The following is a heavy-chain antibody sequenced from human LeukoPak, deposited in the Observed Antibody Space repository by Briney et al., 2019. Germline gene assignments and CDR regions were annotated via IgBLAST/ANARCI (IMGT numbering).Heavy chain of an antibody. D-gene: IGHD7-27*01. CDR1: GFTFSSYW. CDR3: AKDGGLWVSAHWGDS. J-gene: IGHJ4*02. CDR2: INNDGSSI. Sequence: PGGSLRLSCAASGFTFSSYWMHWVRQVPGKGLVWVSRINNDGSSISYADSVKGRFTISRDNAKNTLYLEVNSLRAEDTAVYYCAKDGGLWVSAHWGDSWGRGTLVTVSS. V-gene: IGHV3-74*01.